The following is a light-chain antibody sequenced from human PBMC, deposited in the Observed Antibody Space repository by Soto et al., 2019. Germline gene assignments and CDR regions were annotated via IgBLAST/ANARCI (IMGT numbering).Light chain of an antibody. Sequence: EIVMTQSPATLSVSPGEGATLSCRASQSVSRYLAWYQQKPGQAPRLVIYGASTRATDMPDRFSGSGSGTDFTLTISRLEPEDFAVYYCQQYGSSGTLGQGTKVDSK. CDR1: QSVSRY. CDR3: QQYGSSGT. V-gene: IGKV3-20*01. J-gene: IGKJ1*01. CDR2: GAS.